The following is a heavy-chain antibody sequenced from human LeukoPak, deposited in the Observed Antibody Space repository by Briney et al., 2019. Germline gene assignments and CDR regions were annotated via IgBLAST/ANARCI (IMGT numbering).Heavy chain of an antibody. Sequence: GGSLRLSCAASGFTFSNYWMHWVSQAPGKGLVWVSRINSDGINTSYADSVKGRFTISRDNAKNSLYLQMDSLRVEDTALYYCAKDRAALRYFDWLFDYWGQGTLVTISS. CDR3: AKDRAALRYFDWLFDY. CDR1: GFTFSNYW. V-gene: IGHV3-74*01. D-gene: IGHD3-9*01. CDR2: INSDGINT. J-gene: IGHJ4*02.